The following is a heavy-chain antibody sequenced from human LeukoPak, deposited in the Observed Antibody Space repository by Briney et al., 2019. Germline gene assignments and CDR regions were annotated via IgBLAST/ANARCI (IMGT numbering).Heavy chain of an antibody. CDR1: GFTFSSYA. Sequence: GGSLRLSCAASGFTFSSYAMSWVRQAPGKGLEWVAVISYDGSNKYYADSVKGRFTISRDNSKNTLYLQMNSLRGEDTAVYYCARATGEVPGDWGQGTLVTVSS. V-gene: IGHV3-30*01. D-gene: IGHD1-26*01. J-gene: IGHJ4*02. CDR3: ARATGEVPGD. CDR2: ISYDGSNK.